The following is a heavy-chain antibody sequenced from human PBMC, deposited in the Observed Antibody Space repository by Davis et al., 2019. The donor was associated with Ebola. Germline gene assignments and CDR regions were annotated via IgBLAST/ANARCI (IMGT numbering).Heavy chain of an antibody. CDR2: IGAAGDT. Sequence: GESLKISCAASGFTFRSYDMHWVRQATGKGLEWVSAIGAAGDTYYPVSVKGRFTISRENAKNSLYLQMNSLRAENTAVYYCARPGVGSTWFDCWGQGILVTVSS. J-gene: IGHJ5*01. V-gene: IGHV3-13*01. CDR3: ARPGVGSTWFDC. D-gene: IGHD6-13*01. CDR1: GFTFRSYD.